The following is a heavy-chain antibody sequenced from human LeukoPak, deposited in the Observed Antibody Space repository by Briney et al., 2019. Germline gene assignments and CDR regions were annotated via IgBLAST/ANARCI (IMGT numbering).Heavy chain of an antibody. D-gene: IGHD3-16*02. J-gene: IGHJ4*02. CDR3: ATGYDYVWGSYRYTGN. CDR1: GLTLSSYE. CDR2: ISSFGRTI. V-gene: IGHV3-48*03. Sequence: GGSLRLSCAASGLTLSSYEMNWVRQPPGKGMEWDSYISSFGRTIYYADSVKDRLTISRDNAKNSLYLQMNSLRAEDTAVYYCATGYDYVWGSYRYTGNWGQGTLVTVSS.